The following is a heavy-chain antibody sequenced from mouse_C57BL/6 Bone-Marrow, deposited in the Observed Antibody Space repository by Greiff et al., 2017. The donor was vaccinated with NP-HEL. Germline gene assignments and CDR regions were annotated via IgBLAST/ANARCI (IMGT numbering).Heavy chain of an antibody. J-gene: IGHJ2*01. Sequence: EVQVVESGGGLVKPGGSLKLSCAASGFTFSSYAMSWVRQTPEKRLEWVATISDGGSNTYYPDNVKGRVTISRDNAKNNLYLQMSHLKSEDTAMYYSARADYSNYDYWGQGTTLTVSS. CDR2: ISDGGSNT. V-gene: IGHV5-4*01. CDR3: ARADYSNYDY. D-gene: IGHD2-5*01. CDR1: GFTFSSYA.